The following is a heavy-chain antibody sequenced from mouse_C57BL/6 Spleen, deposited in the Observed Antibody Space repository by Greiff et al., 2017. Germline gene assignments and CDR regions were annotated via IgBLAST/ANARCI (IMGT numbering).Heavy chain of an antibody. CDR3: ARSSYDVGMDY. D-gene: IGHD2-12*01. CDR2: IDPSDSET. Sequence: QVQLQQPGAELVRPGSSVKLSCKASGYTFTSYWMHWVKQRPIQGLEWIGNIDPSDSETHYNQKFKDKATLTVDKSSSTAYMQLSSLTSEDSAVYYCARSSYDVGMDYWGQGTSVTVSS. V-gene: IGHV1-52*01. J-gene: IGHJ4*01. CDR1: GYTFTSYW.